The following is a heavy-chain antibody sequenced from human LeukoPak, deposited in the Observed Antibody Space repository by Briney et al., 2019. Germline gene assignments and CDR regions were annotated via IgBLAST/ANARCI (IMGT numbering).Heavy chain of an antibody. CDR3: ARESPSYGDPAGY. CDR2: IIPILGIA. Sequence: SVKVSCKASGGTFSSYAISWVRQAPGQGLEWMGRIIPILGIANYAQKFQGRVTITADKSTSTAYMELSSLRSEDTAVYYCARESPSYGDPAGYWGQGTLVTVSS. J-gene: IGHJ4*02. D-gene: IGHD4-17*01. CDR1: GGTFSSYA. V-gene: IGHV1-69*04.